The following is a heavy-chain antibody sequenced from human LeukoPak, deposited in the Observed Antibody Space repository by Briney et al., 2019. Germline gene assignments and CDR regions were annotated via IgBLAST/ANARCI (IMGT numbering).Heavy chain of an antibody. CDR3: ASAIVGTTTDY. CDR1: GFTFSRYA. V-gene: IGHV3-23*01. Sequence: GGSLRLSCAASGFTFSRYAMSCVRQAPGGGLEWVSPISGSGGSTYYADSVKGRFTISRDNSKNTLYLQMNSLRAEDTAVYYCASAIVGTTTDYWGQGTLVTVSS. CDR2: ISGSGGST. D-gene: IGHD1-26*01. J-gene: IGHJ4*02.